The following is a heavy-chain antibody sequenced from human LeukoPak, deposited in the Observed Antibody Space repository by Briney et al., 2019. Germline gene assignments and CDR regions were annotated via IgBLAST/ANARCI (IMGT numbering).Heavy chain of an antibody. D-gene: IGHD1-14*01. CDR2: INAGNGNT. Sequence: ASVKVSCKASGYTFSRYTLHWVRQAPGQRLEWMGWINAGNGNTKYSQKFQGRVTITRDTSASTDYMELSSLRSEDTAVYYCARDQVDRIWYFDYWGQGTLVTVSS. V-gene: IGHV1-3*01. CDR3: ARDQVDRIWYFDY. J-gene: IGHJ4*02. CDR1: GYTFSRYT.